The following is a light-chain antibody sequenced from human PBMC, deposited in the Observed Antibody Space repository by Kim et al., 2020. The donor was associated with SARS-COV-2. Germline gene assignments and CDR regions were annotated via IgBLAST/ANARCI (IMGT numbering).Light chain of an antibody. J-gene: IGLJ3*02. CDR3: SSYTSSSTWV. V-gene: IGLV2-14*03. CDR2: DVS. Sequence: GQSITISCTGTSSDVGGYNYVSWYQQYPGKAPKVIIHDVSKRPSGASNRFSGSKSGNTASLTISGLQAEDEADYYCSSYTSSSTWVFGGGTKLTVL. CDR1: SSDVGGYNY.